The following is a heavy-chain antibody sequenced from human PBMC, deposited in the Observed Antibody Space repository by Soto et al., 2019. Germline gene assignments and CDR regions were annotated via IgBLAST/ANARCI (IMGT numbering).Heavy chain of an antibody. D-gene: IGHD2-15*01. CDR1: GFTFSTYC. J-gene: IGHJ5*02. V-gene: IGHV3-33*01. CDR3: AIDLGGYCSGGNCYSNWFDP. CDR2: TWYDGSKK. Sequence: RGSPRLSCAASGFTFSTYCMHWVRQAPGKGLEWVAVTWYDGSKKSYADSVKGRFTISRDNSKNTLYLQMNSLRVEDTAVYYCAIDLGGYCSGGNCYSNWFDPWGQGTLVNV.